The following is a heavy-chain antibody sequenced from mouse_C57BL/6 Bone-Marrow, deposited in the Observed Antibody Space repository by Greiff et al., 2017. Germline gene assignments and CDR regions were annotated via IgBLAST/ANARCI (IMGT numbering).Heavy chain of an antibody. CDR2: IYPCGGYT. Sequence: QVQLQQSGPELVMPGASVKISCKASGYSFTRSYIHWVKQRPGQGLEWIGGIYPCGGYTKYNEKFKGKATLPADTSSSTAYMQLSSLTSEDSAVYYCANTVFAYWGQGTMVTVSA. J-gene: IGHJ3*01. V-gene: IGHV1-66*01. CDR1: GYSFTRSY. CDR3: ANTVFAY.